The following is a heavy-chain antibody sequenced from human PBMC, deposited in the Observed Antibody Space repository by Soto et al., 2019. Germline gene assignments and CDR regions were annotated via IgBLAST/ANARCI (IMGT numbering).Heavy chain of an antibody. CDR2: INPNSGGT. Sequence: ASVKVSCKASGYTFTGYYMHWVRQAPGQGLEWMGWINPNSGGTNYAQKFQGRVTMTRDTSISTAYMELSRLRSDDTAVYYCARLPLDSSSWPYYYYYGMDVWGQGTTVTVS. V-gene: IGHV1-2*02. CDR3: ARLPLDSSSWPYYYYYGMDV. CDR1: GYTFTGYY. D-gene: IGHD6-13*01. J-gene: IGHJ6*02.